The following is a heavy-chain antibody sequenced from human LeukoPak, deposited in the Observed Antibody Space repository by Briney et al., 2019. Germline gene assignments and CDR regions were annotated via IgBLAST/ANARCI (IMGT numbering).Heavy chain of an antibody. CDR2: IYYSGST. CDR3: ARHFVRSGWYHYFGY. Sequence: SETLSLTCSVSGGSISGSPYYWGWTRQPPGKGLEWIGSIYYSGSTYNNPSLKSRVTISVDTSKNQFSLKLSSVTAADTAVYYCARHFVRSGWYHYFGYWGQGTLVTVSS. CDR1: GGSISGSPYY. J-gene: IGHJ4*02. D-gene: IGHD6-19*01. V-gene: IGHV4-39*01.